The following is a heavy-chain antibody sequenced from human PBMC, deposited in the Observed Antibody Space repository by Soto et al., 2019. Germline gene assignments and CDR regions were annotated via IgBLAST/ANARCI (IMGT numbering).Heavy chain of an antibody. CDR2: ISYDGIRT. Sequence: QVQLVESGGGVVQPGRSLRLACAASGFTFSDYAMHWVRQAPGEGLEWVAAISYDGIRTNYADSVKGRFTISRLNSKNTLYLQMNSLRPEDTAVYYCARDRWESYYERYLFDYWGQGTLVTVSS. V-gene: IGHV3-30-3*01. CDR1: GFTFSDYA. J-gene: IGHJ4*02. CDR3: ARDRWESYYERYLFDY. D-gene: IGHD3-16*01.